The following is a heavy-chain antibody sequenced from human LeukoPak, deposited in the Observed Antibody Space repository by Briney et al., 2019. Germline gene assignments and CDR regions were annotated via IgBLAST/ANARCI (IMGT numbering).Heavy chain of an antibody. J-gene: IGHJ3*02. CDR2: ISYDGTDK. D-gene: IGHD1-26*01. CDR1: GFTFSSYI. CDR3: ARGSFGARVGATMDDACDI. Sequence: GGSLRLSCVASGFTFSSYIIHWVRQAPGKGLEWVAVISYDGTDKYYADSVKGRFTISRDNSKNTLYVQMNSLRAEDTAVYYCARGSFGARVGATMDDACDIWGQGTMVTVSS. V-gene: IGHV3-30*04.